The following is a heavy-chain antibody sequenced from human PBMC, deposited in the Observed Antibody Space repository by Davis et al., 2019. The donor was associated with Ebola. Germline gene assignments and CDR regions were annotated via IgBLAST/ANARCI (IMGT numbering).Heavy chain of an antibody. V-gene: IGHV3-48*02. CDR1: GFTFSAYS. CDR2: ISDSSTTI. Sequence: GESLKISCAASGFTFSAYSMNWVRQAPGKGLEWVSYISDSSTTIYYADSVKGRFTISRDNAKNSLYLQMNSLRDEDTAVYYCATDRNWDFDYWGQGTLVTVS. CDR3: ATDRNWDFDY. D-gene: IGHD7-27*01. J-gene: IGHJ4*02.